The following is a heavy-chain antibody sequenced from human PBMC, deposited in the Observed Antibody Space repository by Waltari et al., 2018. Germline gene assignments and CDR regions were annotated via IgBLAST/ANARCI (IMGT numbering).Heavy chain of an antibody. J-gene: IGHJ4*02. CDR2: IKEDGREK. D-gene: IGHD6-13*01. CDR1: GLSFSNYW. CDR3: TRGGLDSSWYWRD. V-gene: IGHV3-7*01. Sequence: EVQLVESGGGLAQPGGSLRLSCAASGLSFSNYWMTWVRQASGKGPGVVANIKEDGREKYDMDSVKGRFTISRDNAKNSLYLQMNNLRVEDTAVYYCTRGGLDSSWYWRDWGQGTLVTVSS.